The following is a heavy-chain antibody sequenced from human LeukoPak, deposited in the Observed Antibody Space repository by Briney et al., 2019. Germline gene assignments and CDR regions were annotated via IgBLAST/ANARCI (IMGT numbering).Heavy chain of an antibody. CDR2: TYHGGTT. V-gene: IGHV4-38-2*02. Sequence: SETLSLTCTVSGYSISSGYLWGWIRQPPGKGLEWIGSTYHGGTTYSNPSLKSRDIISEDTSKNQFSLKLSSVTAADTAVYYCARGSGDWTYYFDYWGQGTLVTVSS. D-gene: IGHD2-21*02. J-gene: IGHJ4*02. CDR3: ARGSGDWTYYFDY. CDR1: GYSISSGYL.